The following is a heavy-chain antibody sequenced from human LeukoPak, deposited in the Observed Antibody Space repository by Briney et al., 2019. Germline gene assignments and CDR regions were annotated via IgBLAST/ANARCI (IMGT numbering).Heavy chain of an antibody. CDR3: TIAVAGMVIDY. V-gene: IGHV3-73*01. Sequence: GGSLELSCAASGFTFSGSAMHWVRQASGKGLEWVGRIRSKANSYATAYAASVKGRFTISRDDSKNTAYLQMNSLKTEDTAVYYCTIAVAGMVIDYWGQGTLVTISS. CDR1: GFTFSGSA. CDR2: IRSKANSYAT. D-gene: IGHD6-19*01. J-gene: IGHJ4*02.